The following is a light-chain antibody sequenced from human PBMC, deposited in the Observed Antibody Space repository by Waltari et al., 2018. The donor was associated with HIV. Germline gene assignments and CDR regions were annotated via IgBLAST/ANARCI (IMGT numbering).Light chain of an antibody. V-gene: IGLV2-11*01. J-gene: IGLJ2*01. CDR3: CSYAGSYTLV. CDR2: DVS. Sequence: QSALPQPRPVSGSPGQSVTISCTGTSINVGGGSNHVFWYQQHPGKAPKLMIYDVSKRPSGVPDRFSGSKSANTASLTISGLQADDEADYYCCSYAGSYTLVFGGGTKLTVL. CDR1: SINVGGGSNH.